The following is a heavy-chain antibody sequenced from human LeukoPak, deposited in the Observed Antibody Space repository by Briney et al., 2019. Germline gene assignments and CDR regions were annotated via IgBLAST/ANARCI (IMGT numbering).Heavy chain of an antibody. V-gene: IGHV1-18*01. Sequence: ASVKVSCKASGYTFSDYSITWVRQAPGQGLEWMGWISAYSGNANYAQKLQGRVTMTTDTSTSTAYMELRSLRSDDTAVYYCARDGESSSSWYSPYWYFDLWGRGTLVTVSS. CDR1: GYTFSDYS. CDR3: ARDGESSSSWYSPYWYFDL. CDR2: ISAYSGNA. D-gene: IGHD6-13*01. J-gene: IGHJ2*01.